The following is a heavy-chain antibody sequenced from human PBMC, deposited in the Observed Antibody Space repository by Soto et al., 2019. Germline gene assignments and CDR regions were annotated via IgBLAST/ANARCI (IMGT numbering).Heavy chain of an antibody. J-gene: IGHJ4*02. CDR3: AHSLVDIGYYDSSGYPTLDY. V-gene: IGHV2-5*02. CDR1: GFSLSTRGVG. CDR2: IYWDDDK. D-gene: IGHD3-22*01. Sequence: FGPTPVNPPETLTLTCTFSGFSLSTRGVGVGWIRQPPGKALEWLALIYWDDDKRYSPSLKSRLTITKDTSKNQVVLTMTNMDPVDTATYYCAHSLVDIGYYDSSGYPTLDYWGQGTLVTVSS.